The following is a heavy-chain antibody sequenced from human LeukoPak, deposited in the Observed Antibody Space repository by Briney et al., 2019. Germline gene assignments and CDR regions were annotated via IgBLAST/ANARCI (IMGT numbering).Heavy chain of an antibody. CDR3: AETSRGQGAYDYVWGSYRLYYFDY. CDR1: GGSISSYY. V-gene: IGHV4-59*04. D-gene: IGHD3-16*02. J-gene: IGHJ4*02. CDR2: IYYSGST. Sequence: SETLSLTCTVSGGSISSYYWSWIRQPPGKGLEWIGYIYYSGSTYYNPSLKSRVTISVDTSKNQFSLKLSSVTAADTAVYYCAETSRGQGAYDYVWGSYRLYYFDYWGQGTLVTVSS.